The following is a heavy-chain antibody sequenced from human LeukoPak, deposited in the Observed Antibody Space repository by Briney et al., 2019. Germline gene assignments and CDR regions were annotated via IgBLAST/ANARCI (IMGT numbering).Heavy chain of an antibody. CDR3: ARHYYDSGGYNSAFDY. Sequence: EASVNVSCKASGYTFSNYDITWVRQAPGQGLEWLGWISAYNGDTNYAQKLQGRVTMTTDTSTGTAYMELRSLRSDDTAVYYCARHYYDSGGYNSAFDYWGQGTLVTVSS. J-gene: IGHJ4*02. CDR1: GYTFSNYD. V-gene: IGHV1-18*01. D-gene: IGHD3-22*01. CDR2: ISAYNGDT.